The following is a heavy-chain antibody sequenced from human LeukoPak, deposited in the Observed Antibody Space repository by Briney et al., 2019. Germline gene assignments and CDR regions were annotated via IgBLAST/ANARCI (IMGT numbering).Heavy chain of an antibody. J-gene: IGHJ4*02. V-gene: IGHV3-23*01. CDR1: GFTFSTYA. CDR3: AKDFEPDGKWDVDY. Sequence: GGSLRLSCEASGFTFSTYATSWVRQAPGEGLEWVSAIHGEGSTYYADSVKGRFTISRDNSRATMYLQMNSLRAADTAVYYCAKDFEPDGKWDVDYWGQGTLVTVSS. CDR2: IHGEGST. D-gene: IGHD1-26*01.